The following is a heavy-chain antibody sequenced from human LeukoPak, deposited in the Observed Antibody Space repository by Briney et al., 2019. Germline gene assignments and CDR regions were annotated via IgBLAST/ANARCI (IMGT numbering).Heavy chain of an antibody. CDR2: IHHSGST. V-gene: IGHV4-4*02. Sequence: PSETLSLTCAVSGGSISSSNWWSWIRQPPGKGLEWIGEIHHSGSTNYNVSLKSRVTISVDKSKNQFSLKLSSVTAADTAVYYCARESYYGDAYYFDYWGQGTLVTVSS. D-gene: IGHD4-17*01. J-gene: IGHJ4*02. CDR1: GGSISSSNW. CDR3: ARESYYGDAYYFDY.